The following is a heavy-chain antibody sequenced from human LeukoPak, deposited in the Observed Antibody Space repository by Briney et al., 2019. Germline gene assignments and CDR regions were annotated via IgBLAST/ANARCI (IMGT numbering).Heavy chain of an antibody. CDR1: GYSSTSYW. V-gene: IGHV5-51*01. Sequence: GESLKISCKGSGYSSTSYWIGWVRQMPGKGLEWMGIIYPDDSDTRYSPSFQGQVTISADKSISTAYLQWSSLKASDNAMYYCARRYDSSAYAVDYWGQGTLVTVSS. D-gene: IGHD3-22*01. CDR3: ARRYDSSAYAVDY. J-gene: IGHJ4*02. CDR2: IYPDDSDT.